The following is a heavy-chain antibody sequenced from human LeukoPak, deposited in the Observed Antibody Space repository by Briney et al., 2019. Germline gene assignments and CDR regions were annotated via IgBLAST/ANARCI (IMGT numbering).Heavy chain of an antibody. J-gene: IGHJ5*02. Sequence: SQTLSLTCTVSGGSISSGSYYWSWIRQPAGKGLEWIGRIYTSGSANYNPSLKSRVTISVDTSKNQFSLKLSSVTATDTAVYYCARGPRSIAVAGREVHWFDPWGQGTLVTVSS. CDR3: ARGPRSIAVAGREVHWFDP. CDR1: GGSISSGSYY. V-gene: IGHV4-61*02. CDR2: IYTSGSA. D-gene: IGHD6-19*01.